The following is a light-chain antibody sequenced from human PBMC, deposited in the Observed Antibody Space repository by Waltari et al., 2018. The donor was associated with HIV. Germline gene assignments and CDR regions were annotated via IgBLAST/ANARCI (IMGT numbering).Light chain of an antibody. J-gene: IGLJ2*01. Sequence: QSALTQPPSVSAAPGQRVPISCSGNGSNLRQTSVSWYQHVPGTAPRLVIFDNNRRPSWIPDRFSASKSGTSATLAITGLQAGDEAAYFCASWDNSLTAGVFGAGTSLTVL. CDR1: GSNLRQTS. CDR3: ASWDNSLTAGV. V-gene: IGLV1-51*01. CDR2: DNN.